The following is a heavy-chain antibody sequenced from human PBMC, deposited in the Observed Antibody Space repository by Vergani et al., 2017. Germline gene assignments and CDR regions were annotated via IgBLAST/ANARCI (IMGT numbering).Heavy chain of an antibody. D-gene: IGHD6-13*01. CDR3: ARAQPIAQYSSTGRDAFDI. Sequence: QVQLVQSGAEVKKPGSSVKVSCKASGGTFSSYAISWVRQAPGQGLEWMGGIIPIFGTANYAQKFQGRVTITADESTSTAYMELSSLRSEDTAVYYCARAQPIAQYSSTGRDAFDIWGQGTMVTVSS. CDR2: IIPIFGTA. V-gene: IGHV1-69*01. J-gene: IGHJ3*02. CDR1: GGTFSSYA.